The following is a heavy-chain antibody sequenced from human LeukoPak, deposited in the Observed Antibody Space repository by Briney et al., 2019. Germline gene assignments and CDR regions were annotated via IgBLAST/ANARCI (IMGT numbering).Heavy chain of an antibody. Sequence: GGSLRLSCAASGFTFSSYGMHWVRQAPGKGLEWVAVISYDGSNKYYADSVKGRFTISRDNSKNTLYLQMNSLRAEDTAVYYCAKDRERYSSSWYSFFDYWGQRTLVTVSS. CDR2: ISYDGSNK. CDR1: GFTFSSYG. J-gene: IGHJ4*02. CDR3: AKDRERYSSSWYSFFDY. D-gene: IGHD6-13*01. V-gene: IGHV3-30*18.